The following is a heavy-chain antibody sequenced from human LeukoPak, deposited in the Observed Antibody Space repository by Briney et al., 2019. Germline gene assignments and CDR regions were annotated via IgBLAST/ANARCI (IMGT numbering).Heavy chain of an antibody. J-gene: IGHJ4*02. CDR3: AKEVDCPSDCLFFHS. V-gene: IGHV3-43*01. D-gene: IGHD2-21*02. CDR1: GFTFDRFT. Sequence: GGSLRLSCAASGFTFDRFTIHWVRQTPGKGLEWVSLINRRGHTFYADSVKGRFTISRDNSRNSVFLQMNNLRPEDTALYHCAKEVDCPSDCLFFHSWGQGTLVTVSS. CDR2: INRRGHT.